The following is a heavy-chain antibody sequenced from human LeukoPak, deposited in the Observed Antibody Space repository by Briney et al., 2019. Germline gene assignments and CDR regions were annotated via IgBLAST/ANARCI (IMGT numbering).Heavy chain of an antibody. D-gene: IGHD3-16*01. Sequence: PGGSLRLSCAASGFTFSSYWMSWVRQAPGKGLEWVANIRQDGSEKYYVDSVKGRFTISRDNAKNSLYLQMNSLRAEDTAVYYCGRERPGGGGGSFDYWGQGTLVTVSS. CDR3: GRERPGGGGGSFDY. V-gene: IGHV3-7*01. J-gene: IGHJ4*02. CDR2: IRQDGSEK. CDR1: GFTFSSYW.